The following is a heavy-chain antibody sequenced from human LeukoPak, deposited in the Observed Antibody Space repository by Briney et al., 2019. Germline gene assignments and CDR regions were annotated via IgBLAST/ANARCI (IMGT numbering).Heavy chain of an antibody. J-gene: IGHJ6*02. Sequence: GGSLRLSCSASGFTFSKNSMYWVRQASGKGLQYVSAITNNGGTTYYADSVKGRFTISRDNSKHTLFLQMSTLRAEDTAVYYCARVPRGYSYGYYYYYGMDVWGQGTTVTVSS. CDR2: ITNNGGTT. CDR3: ARVPRGYSYGYYYYYGMDV. D-gene: IGHD5-18*01. V-gene: IGHV3-64*04. CDR1: GFTFSKNS.